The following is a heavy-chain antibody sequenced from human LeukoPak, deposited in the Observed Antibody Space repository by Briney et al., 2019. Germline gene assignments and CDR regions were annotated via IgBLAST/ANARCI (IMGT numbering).Heavy chain of an antibody. CDR2: MNPNSGNT. Sequence: ASVKVPCKASGYTFTSYDINWVRQATGQGLEWMGWMNPNSGNTGYAQKFQGRVTMTRNTSISTAYMELSSLRSEDTAVYYCARVVAAYDGRSFDYWGQGTLVTVSS. CDR1: GYTFTSYD. CDR3: ARVVAAYDGRSFDY. J-gene: IGHJ4*02. V-gene: IGHV1-8*01. D-gene: IGHD2-15*01.